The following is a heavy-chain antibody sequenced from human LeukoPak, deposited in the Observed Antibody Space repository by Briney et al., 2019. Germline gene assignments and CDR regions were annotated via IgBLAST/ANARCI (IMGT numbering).Heavy chain of an antibody. J-gene: IGHJ4*02. Sequence: SETLSLTCTVSGGSIAGSSYYWGFIRQPPGKGLEWIGTVYSSGATYYNPSLKSRVTISVDTSKNQFSLKLHSVTAADTAVYYCVKDVGDHVTDCWGQGPLVTVPS. V-gene: IGHV4-39*07. D-gene: IGHD4-17*01. CDR2: VYSSGAT. CDR3: VKDVGDHVTDC. CDR1: GGSIAGSSYY.